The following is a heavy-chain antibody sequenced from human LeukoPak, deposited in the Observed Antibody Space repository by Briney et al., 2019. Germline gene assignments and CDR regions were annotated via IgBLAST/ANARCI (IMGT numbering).Heavy chain of an antibody. V-gene: IGHV3-30*18. CDR3: AKDPVRVPGISGAFDY. CDR1: GFTFSSYG. D-gene: IGHD6-19*01. J-gene: IGHJ4*02. Sequence: PGGSLRLSCAASGFTFSSYGMHWVRQAPGKGLEWVAVISYDGSNKYYADSVKGRFTISRDNSKNTLYLQMNSLRAEDTAVYYCAKDPVRVPGISGAFDYWGQGTLVTVSS. CDR2: ISYDGSNK.